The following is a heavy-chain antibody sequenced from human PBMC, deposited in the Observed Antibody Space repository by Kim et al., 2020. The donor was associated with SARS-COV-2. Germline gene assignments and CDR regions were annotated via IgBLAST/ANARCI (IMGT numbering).Heavy chain of an antibody. J-gene: IGHJ4*02. CDR2: IYYSGST. V-gene: IGHV4-59*01. CDR3: ARDFPIDY. CDR1: GGSISSYY. Sequence: SETLSLTCTVSGGSISSYYWSWIRQPPGKGLEWIGYIYYSGSTNYNPSLKSRVTISVDTSKNQFSLKLSSVTAADTAVYYCARDFPIDYWGQGTLVTVSS.